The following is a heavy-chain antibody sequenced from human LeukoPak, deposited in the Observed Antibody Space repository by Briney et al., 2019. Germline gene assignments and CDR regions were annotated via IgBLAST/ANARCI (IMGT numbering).Heavy chain of an antibody. V-gene: IGHV4-4*07. CDR3: ARGVGGSSWYNWFDP. Sequence: SETLSLTCTVSGDSISSNYWTWIRQPAGKGLEWIGRMYTSGSTNYKPSLKSRVTMSLDTSKNQFSLKLRSVTAADTAVYYCARGVGGSSWYNWFDPWGQGTLVTVSS. CDR1: GDSISSNY. J-gene: IGHJ5*02. CDR2: MYTSGST. D-gene: IGHD6-13*01.